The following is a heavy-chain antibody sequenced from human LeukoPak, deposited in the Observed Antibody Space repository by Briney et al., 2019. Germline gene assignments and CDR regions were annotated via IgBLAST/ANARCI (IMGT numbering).Heavy chain of an antibody. V-gene: IGHV4-34*01. D-gene: IGHD2-15*01. Sequence: PSETLSLTCAVYGRYFSGYYCRWIRQPAGKGRDWIGEINHGGSTSYNPSLKSRVTISVDTSKNQFSLKLISATAADTAVYYCARGQKASVVAATPFDFWGQGTLATVSS. CDR2: INHGGST. J-gene: IGHJ4*02. CDR3: ARGQKASVVAATPFDF. CDR1: GRYFSGYY.